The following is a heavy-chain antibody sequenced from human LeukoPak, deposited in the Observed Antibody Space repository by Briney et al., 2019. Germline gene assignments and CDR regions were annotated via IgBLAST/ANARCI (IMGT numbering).Heavy chain of an antibody. CDR2: IKPDGTTK. V-gene: IGHV3-7*03. Sequence: QSGGSLRLSCGASGFTFSSYSMTWVRQAPGKGLEWVANIKPDGTTKFYVDSVKGRFTISRDNALNSLYLQMNSLRAEDTAIYYCARSIPYGTTWYGRSDYWGQGTLVTVSS. CDR1: GFTFSSYS. D-gene: IGHD6-13*01. CDR3: ARSIPYGTTWYGRSDY. J-gene: IGHJ4*02.